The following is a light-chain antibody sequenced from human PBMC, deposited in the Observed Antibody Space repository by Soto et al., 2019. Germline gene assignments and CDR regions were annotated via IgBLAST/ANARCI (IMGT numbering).Light chain of an antibody. J-gene: IGKJ1*01. Sequence: DVVMTQSPLSLPVTLGQPASISCRSSQSLVYSDGNTYLNRLQQRPGQSPRRLTYKVSTLDSGVPARFSGSGSGTDFTVKISRVDAEDVGVYYYIHDTHWPKTCGQGTKVEIK. CDR1: QSLVYSDGNTY. V-gene: IGKV2D-30*01. CDR2: KVS. CDR3: IHDTHWPKT.